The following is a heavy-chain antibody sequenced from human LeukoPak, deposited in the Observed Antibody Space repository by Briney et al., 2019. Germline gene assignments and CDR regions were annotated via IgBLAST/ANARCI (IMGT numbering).Heavy chain of an antibody. CDR2: ISGSGGTT. J-gene: IGHJ5*02. D-gene: IGHD6-6*01. CDR3: AIVVARQGTIDP. Sequence: GGSLRLSCAASGFTFSSYAMSWVRQAPGKGLEWVSAISGSGGTTYYADSVKGRFTISRDNSKSTLYVQVNSLRAEDTAVYYCAIVVARQGTIDPWGREPWSPSPQ. CDR1: GFTFSSYA. V-gene: IGHV3-23*01.